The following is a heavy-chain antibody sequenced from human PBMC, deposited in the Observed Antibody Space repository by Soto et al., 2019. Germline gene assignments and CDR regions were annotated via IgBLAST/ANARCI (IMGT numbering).Heavy chain of an antibody. J-gene: IGHJ4*02. CDR2: IIPIFDTI. Sequence: QVQLLQSGAEVKKPGSSVKVSCKASGATFSSFAFSWVRQAPGQGLEWMGVIIPIFDTISYAQKFQGRVTITADESTRTAYMELNILTSDDTAVYYCASPLKWSGYYIAFDYWGQGTLVIVSS. CDR3: ASPLKWSGYYIAFDY. D-gene: IGHD3-3*01. V-gene: IGHV1-69*01. CDR1: GATFSSFA.